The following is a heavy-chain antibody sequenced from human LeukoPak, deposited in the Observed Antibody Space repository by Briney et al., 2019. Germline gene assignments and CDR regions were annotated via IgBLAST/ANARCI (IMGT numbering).Heavy chain of an antibody. Sequence: PSGTLSLTCAVSGGSISSSNWWSWVRQPPGKGLEWIGEIYHSGSTNYNPSLKSRVTISVDTSKNHFSLKLSSVTAADTAVYYCARTTEGGYTYGYFYYYYMDVWGKGTTVTISS. D-gene: IGHD5-18*01. CDR2: IYHSGST. CDR1: GGSISSSNW. J-gene: IGHJ6*03. CDR3: ARTTEGGYTYGYFYYYYMDV. V-gene: IGHV4-4*02.